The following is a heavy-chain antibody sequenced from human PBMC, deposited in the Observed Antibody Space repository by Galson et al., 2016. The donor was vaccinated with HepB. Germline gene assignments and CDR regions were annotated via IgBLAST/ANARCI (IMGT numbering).Heavy chain of an antibody. J-gene: IGHJ5*02. D-gene: IGHD6-19*01. V-gene: IGHV4-59*01. Sequence: SETLSLTCTVSGGSISSYYWNWLRQPPGKGLEWIGYIYYSGSTNYNPSLKSRVTISVDTSKNQFSLTLRSVTAADTAVYYWARARYSSGLYNWCDPWGQGTLVTVSS. CDR2: IYYSGST. CDR3: ARARYSSGLYNWCDP. CDR1: GGSISSYY.